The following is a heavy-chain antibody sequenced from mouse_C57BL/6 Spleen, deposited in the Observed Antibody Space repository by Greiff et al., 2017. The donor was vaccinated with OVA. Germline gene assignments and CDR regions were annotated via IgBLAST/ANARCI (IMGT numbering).Heavy chain of an antibody. Sequence: EVKLEESGGGLVQPGGSMKLSCVASGFTFSNYWMNWVRQSPEKGLEWVAQIRLKSDNYATHYADSVKGRFTISRDESKSSVYLQMNNLRAEDTGIYYSTAGSLYSDVWGTGTTVTVSS. D-gene: IGHD1-1*01. CDR3: TAGSLYSDV. V-gene: IGHV6-3*01. J-gene: IGHJ1*03. CDR2: IRLKSDNYAT. CDR1: GFTFSNYW.